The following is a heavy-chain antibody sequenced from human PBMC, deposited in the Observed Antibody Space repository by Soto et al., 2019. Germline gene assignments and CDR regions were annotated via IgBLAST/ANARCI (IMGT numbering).Heavy chain of an antibody. D-gene: IGHD2-2*01. CDR1: GGTFSSYA. CDR3: ARVVPAATHGMDV. J-gene: IGHJ6*02. CDR2: IIPIFGTA. Sequence: SVKVSCKASGGTFSSYAISWVRQAPGQGLEWMGGIIPIFGTANYAQKFQGRVTITADESTSTAYMELSSLRSKDTAVYYCARVVPAATHGMDVWGQGTTVTVSS. V-gene: IGHV1-69*13.